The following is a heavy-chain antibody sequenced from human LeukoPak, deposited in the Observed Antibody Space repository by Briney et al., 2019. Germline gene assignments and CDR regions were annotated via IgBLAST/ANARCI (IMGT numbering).Heavy chain of an antibody. CDR1: GFTFSSYA. D-gene: IGHD2-2*02. CDR3: AKISANIVVVPAAIDY. J-gene: IGHJ4*02. CDR2: ISGSGGST. V-gene: IGHV3-23*01. Sequence: GGSLRLSCAASGFTFSSYAMSWVRQAPGKGLEWVSAISGSGGSTYYADSVKGRFTISRDNSKNTLYLQMNSPRAEDTAVYYCAKISANIVVVPAAIDYWGQGTLVTVSS.